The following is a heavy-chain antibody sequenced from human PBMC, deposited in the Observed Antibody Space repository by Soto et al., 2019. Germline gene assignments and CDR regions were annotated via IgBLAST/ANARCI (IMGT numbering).Heavy chain of an antibody. V-gene: IGHV3-7*01. CDR2: IKQDGSEK. CDR3: ARVGWGEPADDIVLVPAAMFDYYYYYGMDV. D-gene: IGHD2-2*01. J-gene: IGHJ6*02. Sequence: HPGGSLRLSCAASGFTFSSYWMSWVRQAPGKGLEWVANIKQDGSEKYYVDSVKGRFTISRDNAKNSLYLQMNSLRAEDTAVYYCARVGWGEPADDIVLVPAAMFDYYYYYGMDVWGQGTTVTVSS. CDR1: GFTFSSYW.